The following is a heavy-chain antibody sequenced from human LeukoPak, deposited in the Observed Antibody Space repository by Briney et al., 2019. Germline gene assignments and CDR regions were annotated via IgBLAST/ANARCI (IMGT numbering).Heavy chain of an antibody. CDR3: AKDNRITMVRGNWFDP. Sequence: PGGSLRLSCAASGFAFSNLAMGWVRQAPGKGLEWVSVISDSGTLTYYADSVKGRFTISRDNSKNTLFLQMNGLRADDTAVYYCAKDNRITMVRGNWFDPSGQGTLVTVSS. V-gene: IGHV3-23*01. CDR2: ISDSGTLT. J-gene: IGHJ5*02. CDR1: GFAFSNLA. D-gene: IGHD3-10*01.